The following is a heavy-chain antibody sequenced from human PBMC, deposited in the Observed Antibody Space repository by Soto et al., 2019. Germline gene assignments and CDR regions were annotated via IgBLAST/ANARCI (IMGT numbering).Heavy chain of an antibody. CDR3: ARGLDYYDSNGRYGDY. V-gene: IGHV1-2*02. Sequence: QVQLVQSGTEVKKPGASVKVSCKASGYTFTGYCMHWVRQAPGQGLEWMGWINPNSGGTNYAQKFQGRVTMTRDTSISTAYMELSRLRSDDTAVYYCARGLDYYDSNGRYGDYWGQGTLVTVSS. J-gene: IGHJ4*02. CDR2: INPNSGGT. CDR1: GYTFTGYC. D-gene: IGHD3-22*01.